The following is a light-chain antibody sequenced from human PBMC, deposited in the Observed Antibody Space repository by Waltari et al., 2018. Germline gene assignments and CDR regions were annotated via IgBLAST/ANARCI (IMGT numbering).Light chain of an antibody. J-gene: IGKJ2*02. Sequence: DIQMTQSPSTLSTSIGDRATITCRASQTISSWLALYKQEPGNAPKLLINTASSLESGVPSRFSGSGSGTEFTLTISSLQPDYFATYYCQQYDRLPGTFGQGTKLEIK. CDR2: TAS. CDR3: QQYDRLPGT. V-gene: IGKV1-5*03. CDR1: QTISSW.